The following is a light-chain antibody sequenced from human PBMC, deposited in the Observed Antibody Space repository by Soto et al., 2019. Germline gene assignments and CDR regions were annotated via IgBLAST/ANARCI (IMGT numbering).Light chain of an antibody. CDR3: QQYNNRPPWT. Sequence: EIVMTQSPATLSVSPGERATLSCRASQSVTSNLAWYQQKPGQAPRLLIYGASTRATGIPARVSGSGSGTEFTLTTSSRQSEEFAVYYCQQYNNRPPWTFGQGTKVEIK. V-gene: IGKV3-15*01. J-gene: IGKJ1*01. CDR2: GAS. CDR1: QSVTSN.